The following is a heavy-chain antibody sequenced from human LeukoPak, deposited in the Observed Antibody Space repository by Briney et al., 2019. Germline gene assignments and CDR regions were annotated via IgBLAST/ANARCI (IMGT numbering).Heavy chain of an antibody. Sequence: GGSLRLSCAASGFTFNNYWMTWFRQAPGKGLEWVANIKQDGTEIFYVDSVKGRFTISRDSSKNTLFLQMNSLRAEDTALYFCARKAQYNGHYPLDYWGQGTLVTVSS. CDR1: GFTFNNYW. CDR2: IKQDGTEI. J-gene: IGHJ4*02. CDR3: ARKAQYNGHYPLDY. D-gene: IGHD1-7*01. V-gene: IGHV3-7*03.